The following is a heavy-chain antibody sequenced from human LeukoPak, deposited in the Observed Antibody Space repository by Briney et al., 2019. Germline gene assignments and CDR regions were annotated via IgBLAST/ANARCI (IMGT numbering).Heavy chain of an antibody. V-gene: IGHV3-23*01. CDR1: GFTFSSYA. J-gene: IGHJ5*02. CDR2: ISGSGGST. CDR3: AKGPPWWFDP. Sequence: AGGSLRLSCAASGFTFSSYAMSWVRQAPGRGLEWVSTISGSGGSTYYADSVKGRFTISRDNSKNTLYLQMNSLRAEDTAVYYCAKGPPWWFDPWGQGTLVTVSS.